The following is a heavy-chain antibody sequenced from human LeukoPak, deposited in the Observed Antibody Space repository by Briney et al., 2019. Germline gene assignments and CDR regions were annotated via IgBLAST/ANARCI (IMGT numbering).Heavy chain of an antibody. CDR3: ARAPTAFGDSSGWVDY. V-gene: IGHV4-4*07. CDR1: GGSISSYY. Sequence: SETLSLTCTVSGGSISSYYWSWIRQPAGKGLEWIGRIYTSGSTNYNPSLKSRVTMSVDTSKNQCSLKLSSVTAADTAVYYCARAPTAFGDSSGWVDYWGQGTLVTVSS. J-gene: IGHJ4*02. CDR2: IYTSGST. D-gene: IGHD6-19*01.